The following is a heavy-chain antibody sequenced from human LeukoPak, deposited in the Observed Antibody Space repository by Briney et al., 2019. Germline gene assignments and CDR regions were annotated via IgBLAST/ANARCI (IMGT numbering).Heavy chain of an antibody. V-gene: IGHV5-51*01. CDR1: GYSFTSYW. J-gene: IGHJ3*02. D-gene: IGHD3-22*01. CDR3: ARRGVYYDSSGYYFWGAFDI. Sequence: GESLKISCKGPGYSFTSYWIGWVRQMSGKGLEWMGIIYPGDSDTRYSPSFQGQVTISADKSISTAYLQWSSLKASDTAMYYCARRGVYYDSSGYYFWGAFDIWGQGTMVTVSS. CDR2: IYPGDSDT.